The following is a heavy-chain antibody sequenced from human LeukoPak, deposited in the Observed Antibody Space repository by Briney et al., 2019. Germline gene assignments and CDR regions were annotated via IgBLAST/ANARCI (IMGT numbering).Heavy chain of an antibody. J-gene: IGHJ5*02. Sequence: ASVKVSCKASGYTFTSYDINWVRQATGQGLEGVGWMNPNSGNTGYAQKFQGRVTMTRNTSISTAYMELSSLRSEDTAVYYCARASSSSPRYWFDPWGQGTLVTVSS. CDR1: GYTFTSYD. D-gene: IGHD6-6*01. CDR3: ARASSSSPRYWFDP. V-gene: IGHV1-8*01. CDR2: MNPNSGNT.